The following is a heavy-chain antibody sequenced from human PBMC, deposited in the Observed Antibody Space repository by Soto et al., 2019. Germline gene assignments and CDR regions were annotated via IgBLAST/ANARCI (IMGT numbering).Heavy chain of an antibody. CDR1: GGSISSYY. CDR3: ALGYYYYGMDV. V-gene: IGHV4-59*01. J-gene: IGHJ6*02. D-gene: IGHD7-27*01. Sequence: SETLSLTCTVSGGSISSYYWSWIRQPPGKGLEWIGYIYYSGSTNYNPSLKSRVTISVDTSKNQFSLKLSSVTAADTAVYYCALGYYYYGMDVWGQGTTVTVSS. CDR2: IYYSGST.